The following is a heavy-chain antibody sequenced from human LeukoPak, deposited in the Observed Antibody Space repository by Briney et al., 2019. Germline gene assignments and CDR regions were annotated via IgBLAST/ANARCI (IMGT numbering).Heavy chain of an antibody. Sequence: GGSLRLSCAASGFTFSSYGMHWVRQAPGKGLEWVAFIRYDGSNKYYADSVKGRFTISRDNSKNTLYLQMNSLRAEDTAVYYCPIVGATGVDYWGQGTLVTVSS. CDR1: GFTFSSYG. CDR3: PIVGATGVDY. J-gene: IGHJ4*02. V-gene: IGHV3-30*02. CDR2: IRYDGSNK. D-gene: IGHD1-26*01.